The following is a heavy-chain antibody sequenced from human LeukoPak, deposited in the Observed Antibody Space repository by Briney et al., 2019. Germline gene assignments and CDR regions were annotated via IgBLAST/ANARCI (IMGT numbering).Heavy chain of an antibody. CDR3: ARGRYSSSSHWFDP. Sequence: SQTLSLTCTVSGGSISSGGYYWSWIRQPPGKGLEWIGYIYYSGSTNYNPSLKSRVTISVDTSKNQFSLKLSSVTAADTAVYYCARGRYSSSSHWFDPWGQGTLVTVSS. D-gene: IGHD6-6*01. V-gene: IGHV4-61*08. J-gene: IGHJ5*02. CDR2: IYYSGST. CDR1: GGSISSGGYY.